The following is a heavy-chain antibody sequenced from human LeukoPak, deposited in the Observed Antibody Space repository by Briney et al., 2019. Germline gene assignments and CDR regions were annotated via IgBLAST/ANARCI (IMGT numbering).Heavy chain of an antibody. V-gene: IGHV3-23*01. Sequence: SGGSLRLSCAASGFTFSSYAMSWVRQAPGKGLERVSAISGSGGSTYYADSVKGRFTISRDNSKNTLYLQMNSLRAEDTAVYYCAKLDGSGWYRRHDAFDIWGQGTMVTVSS. J-gene: IGHJ3*02. CDR2: ISGSGGST. CDR1: GFTFSSYA. D-gene: IGHD6-19*01. CDR3: AKLDGSGWYRRHDAFDI.